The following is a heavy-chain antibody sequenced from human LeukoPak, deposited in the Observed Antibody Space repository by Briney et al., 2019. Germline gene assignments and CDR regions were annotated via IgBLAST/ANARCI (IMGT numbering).Heavy chain of an antibody. CDR2: IYYSGST. V-gene: IGHV4-31*03. CDR3: ARGSSTSCYDCLGYYFDY. D-gene: IGHD2-2*01. J-gene: IGHJ4*02. Sequence: KASQTLSLTCTVSGGSISSGGYYWSWIRQHPGKGLEWIGYIYYSGSTYYNPSLKSRVTISVDTSKNQFSLKLSSVTAADTAVYYCARGSSTSCYDCLGYYFDYWGQGTLVTVSS. CDR1: GGSISSGGYY.